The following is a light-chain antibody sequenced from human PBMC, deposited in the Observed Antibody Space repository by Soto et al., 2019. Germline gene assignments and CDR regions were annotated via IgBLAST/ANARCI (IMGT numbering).Light chain of an antibody. CDR2: DAS. V-gene: IGKV1D-13*01. J-gene: IGKJ5*01. Sequence: IQMTQSPSSLSASVGDRVTITFRASHSISSYLNWYQQKPGKAPKLLIYDASNLGSGVPSRFSGSGSGTEFTLTISSLQPDDFAVYYCQQYNNWPPITFGQGTRLEIK. CDR3: QQYNNWPPIT. CDR1: HSISSY.